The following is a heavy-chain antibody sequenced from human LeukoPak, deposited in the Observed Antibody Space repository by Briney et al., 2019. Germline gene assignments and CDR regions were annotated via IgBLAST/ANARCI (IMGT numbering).Heavy chain of an antibody. CDR1: GFTFSSYG. D-gene: IGHD5-12*01. V-gene: IGHV3-48*04. CDR2: ISSISATI. Sequence: GGSLRLSCAASGFTFSSYGMSWVRQAPGRGLEWISYISSISATIFYADSVKGRFTISRDNAKNSLYLQMSSLRAEDTAVYYCARVGREVAEDAFDIWGQGTMVTVSS. CDR3: ARVGREVAEDAFDI. J-gene: IGHJ3*02.